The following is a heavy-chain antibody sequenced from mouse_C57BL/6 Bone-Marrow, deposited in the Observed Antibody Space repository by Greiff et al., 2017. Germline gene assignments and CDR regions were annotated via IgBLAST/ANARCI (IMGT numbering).Heavy chain of an antibody. J-gene: IGHJ3*01. CDR2: IDPENGDT. CDR1: GFNIKDDY. Sequence: VQLKESGAELVRPGASVKLSCTASGFNIKDDYMHWVKQRPEQGLEWIRWIDPENGDTEYASKFQGKATITVDTSSNTAYLQLSSLTSEDTAVYYCTRIAYWGQGTRVTVSA. CDR3: TRIAY. V-gene: IGHV14-4*01.